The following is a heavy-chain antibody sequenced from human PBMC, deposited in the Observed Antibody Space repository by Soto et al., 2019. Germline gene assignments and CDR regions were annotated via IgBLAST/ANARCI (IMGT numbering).Heavy chain of an antibody. CDR2: IYYSGST. CDR1: GGSISSGGYY. Sequence: SETLSLTCTVSGGSISSGGYYWSWIHQHPGKGLEWIGYIYYSGSTYYNPSLKSRVTISVDTSKNQFSLKLSSVTAADTAVYYCARLNEQLVPYFDYWGQGTLVTVSS. D-gene: IGHD6-6*01. CDR3: ARLNEQLVPYFDY. J-gene: IGHJ4*02. V-gene: IGHV4-31*03.